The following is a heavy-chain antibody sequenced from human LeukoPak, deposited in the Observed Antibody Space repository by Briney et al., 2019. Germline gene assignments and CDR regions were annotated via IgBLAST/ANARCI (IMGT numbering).Heavy chain of an antibody. CDR2: ISGSGGNT. CDR1: GFTFSSYA. Sequence: GGSLRLSCAASGFTFSSYAMSWVRQAPGRGLEWVSVISGSGGNTYYADSVKGRFTISRDNSKNTLYLQMNSLRAEDTAVYYCATDLKQKQLWFGDYYYYYMDVWGKGTTVTVSS. J-gene: IGHJ6*03. V-gene: IGHV3-23*01. D-gene: IGHD5-18*01. CDR3: ATDLKQKQLWFGDYYYYYMDV.